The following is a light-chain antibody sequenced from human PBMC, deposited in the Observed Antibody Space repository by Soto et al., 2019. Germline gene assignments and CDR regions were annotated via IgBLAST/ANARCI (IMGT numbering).Light chain of an antibody. CDR2: DAS. CDR1: QSVSSY. Sequence: EIVLTQSPATLSLSPGERATLSCRASQSVSSYLAWYQQKPGQAPRLLIYDASNRATGIPARFSGRGSGKDFTLTISSLEPEDFAVYYCQQRSNWPRTFGHGTKVEIK. V-gene: IGKV3-11*01. CDR3: QQRSNWPRT. J-gene: IGKJ1*01.